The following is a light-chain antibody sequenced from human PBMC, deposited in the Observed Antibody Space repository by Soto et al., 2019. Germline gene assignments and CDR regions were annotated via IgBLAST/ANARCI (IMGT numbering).Light chain of an antibody. J-gene: IGLJ3*02. CDR3: AAWDGSLNGWL. Sequence: QSVLTQPPSASGTPGQRVTISCSGSNSNIGTNSMNWYQQLPGTAPKLLIHSNNQRPSGVPDRFSGSKSGTSASLAISGLQSEDEAAYYCAAWDGSLNGWLFGGGTQLTVL. CDR1: NSNIGTNS. V-gene: IGLV1-44*01. CDR2: SNN.